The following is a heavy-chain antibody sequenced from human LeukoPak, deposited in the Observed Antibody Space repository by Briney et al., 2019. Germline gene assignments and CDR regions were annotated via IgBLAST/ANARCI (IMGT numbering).Heavy chain of an antibody. D-gene: IGHD3-10*01. V-gene: IGHV4-4*09. CDR1: GGSISGYY. CDR2: IYSSGNT. CDR3: VRHGGSHFIY. Sequence: SETLSLTCTVSGGSISGYYWSWIRQPPGKALEWIGYIYSSGNTVYNPSLKSRVTITVDTSKNQFSLKLTSVTAVDTAMYYCVRHGGSHFIYWGQGTLVTVSS. J-gene: IGHJ4*02.